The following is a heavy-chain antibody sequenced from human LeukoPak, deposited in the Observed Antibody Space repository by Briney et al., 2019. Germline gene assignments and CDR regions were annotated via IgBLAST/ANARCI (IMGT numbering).Heavy chain of an antibody. D-gene: IGHD3-3*01. Sequence: RPGGSLRLSCAASGFTFSSYAMSWVRQAPGKGLEWVSAISGSGGSTYYADSVKGRFTISRDNSKNTLYQQMNSLRAEDTAVYYCAKDQGAVLRFLEWAHYYYYGMDVWGQGTTVTVSS. CDR3: AKDQGAVLRFLEWAHYYYYGMDV. J-gene: IGHJ6*02. V-gene: IGHV3-23*01. CDR2: ISGSGGST. CDR1: GFTFSSYA.